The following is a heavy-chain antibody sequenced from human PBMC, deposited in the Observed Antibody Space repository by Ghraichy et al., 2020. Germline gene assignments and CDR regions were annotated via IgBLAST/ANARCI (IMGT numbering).Heavy chain of an antibody. CDR1: GGSVSSGSYY. CDR2: IYYSGST. D-gene: IGHD3-3*01. Sequence: SETLSLTCTVSGGSVSSGSYYWSWIRQPPGKGLEWIGYIYYSGSTNYNPSLKSRVTISVDTSKNQFSLKLSSVTAADTAVYYCARGIGVAGQNWGQGTLVTVSS. J-gene: IGHJ4*02. CDR3: ARGIGVAGQN. V-gene: IGHV4-61*01.